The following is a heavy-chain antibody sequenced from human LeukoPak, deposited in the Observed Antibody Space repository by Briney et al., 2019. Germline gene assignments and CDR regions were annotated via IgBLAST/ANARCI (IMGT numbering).Heavy chain of an antibody. CDR1: RGSITTTSYY. J-gene: IGHJ5*02. Sequence: SSETLSLTCTVSRGSITTTSYYWAWIRQPPGKGLEWIGTISYSGSTYYNPSLKSRVTISVGTSKNQFSLKLTSVTAADTAVYYCARRLQIGSAWFDPWAREPWSPSPQ. D-gene: IGHD1-26*01. CDR3: ARRLQIGSAWFDP. V-gene: IGHV4-39*07. CDR2: ISYSGST.